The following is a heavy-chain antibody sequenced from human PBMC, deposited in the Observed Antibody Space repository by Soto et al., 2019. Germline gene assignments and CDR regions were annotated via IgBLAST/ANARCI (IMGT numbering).Heavy chain of an antibody. Sequence: ASVQVPCQASLCTLTDYYIHWLGPAPSRGVAWMGWINSDSGVTKYPQKFQGRFTMTRDISISTAYMDLGSLTSDDTAVYYCARAEETAIQYYYFYYGMAVWGQGTTVTVSS. D-gene: IGHD5-18*01. V-gene: IGHV1-2*02. CDR1: LCTLTDYY. CDR3: ARAEETAIQYYYFYYGMAV. J-gene: IGHJ6*02. CDR2: INSDSGVT.